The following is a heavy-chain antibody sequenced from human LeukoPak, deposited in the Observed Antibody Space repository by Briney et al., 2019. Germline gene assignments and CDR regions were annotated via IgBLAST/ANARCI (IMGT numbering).Heavy chain of an antibody. Sequence: GGSLRLSCAASGFTFSHYAVHWVRQAPGKGLEWVALISFDGNNKYYADSVKGRFTISRDNSKNTLYLQMNGLRTEDTAVYYCVPNLEPKPDSFDSWGQGTLVTVSS. V-gene: IGHV3-30-3*01. J-gene: IGHJ4*02. CDR1: GFTFSHYA. CDR3: VPNLEPKPDSFDS. CDR2: ISFDGNNK.